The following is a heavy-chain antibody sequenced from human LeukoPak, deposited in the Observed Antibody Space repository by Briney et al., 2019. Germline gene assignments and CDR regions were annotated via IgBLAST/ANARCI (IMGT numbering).Heavy chain of an antibody. CDR2: IIPISGSA. CDR1: GGTFSTYA. Sequence: SVKVSCKASGGTFSTYAISWVRQAPGQGLEWMGGIIPISGSAKYTQKFQGRVTITTDESTNTAYMELRSLRSEDTAVYYCATTMGYLDYCSGGTCYSMLDWCQGTLVTVFS. D-gene: IGHD2-15*01. CDR3: ATTMGYLDYCSGGTCYSMLD. V-gene: IGHV1-69*05. J-gene: IGHJ4*02.